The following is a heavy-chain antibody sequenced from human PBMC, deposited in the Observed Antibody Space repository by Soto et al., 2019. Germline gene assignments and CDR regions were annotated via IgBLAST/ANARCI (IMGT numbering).Heavy chain of an antibody. V-gene: IGHV1-69*13. CDR1: GGTFSSYA. Sequence: ASVKVSCKASGGTFSSYAISWVRQAPGQGLEWMGGIIPIFGTANYAQKFQGRVTITADESTSTAYMELSSLRSEDTAVYYCARVPDMARSSPYSYGMDVWGKGTTVTVSS. J-gene: IGHJ6*04. CDR3: ARVPDMARSSPYSYGMDV. D-gene: IGHD2-15*01. CDR2: IIPIFGTA.